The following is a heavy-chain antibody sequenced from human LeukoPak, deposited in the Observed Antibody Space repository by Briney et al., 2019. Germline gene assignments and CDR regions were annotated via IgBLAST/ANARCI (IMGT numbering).Heavy chain of an antibody. CDR1: GFTFSDYY. J-gene: IGHJ4*02. D-gene: IGHD6-13*01. Sequence: PGGSLRLSCAASGFTFSDYYMSWIRQAPGKGLEWVSYISSVSGYTKYADSVRGRFTISRDNAKNSLYLQMNSLRAEDTAVYYCARVAADATVFDYWGQGTLVTVS. CDR2: ISSVSGYT. CDR3: ARVAADATVFDY. V-gene: IGHV3-11*05.